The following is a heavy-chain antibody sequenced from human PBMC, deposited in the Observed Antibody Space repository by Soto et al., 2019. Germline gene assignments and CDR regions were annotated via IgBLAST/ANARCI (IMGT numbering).Heavy chain of an antibody. CDR2: ISSSSSYI. J-gene: IGHJ4*02. CDR1: GFTFSSYS. Sequence: GGSLRLSCAASGFTFSSYSMNWVRQAPGKGLEWVSSISSSSSYIYYAISVKGRFTISRDNAKNSLYLKMNSLRAEDTAVYYCARAMVDTAMGPPFDYWGQGTLVTVSS. D-gene: IGHD5-18*01. CDR3: ARAMVDTAMGPPFDY. V-gene: IGHV3-21*01.